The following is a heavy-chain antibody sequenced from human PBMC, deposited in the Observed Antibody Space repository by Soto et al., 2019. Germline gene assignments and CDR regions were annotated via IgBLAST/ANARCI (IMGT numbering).Heavy chain of an antibody. CDR3: ATGLVAVTTPDY. V-gene: IGHV1-46*03. J-gene: IGHJ4*02. CDR1: GYTFTSYY. CDR2: INPSGGST. D-gene: IGHD4-17*01. Sequence: QVQLVQSGAEVKKPGASVKVSCKASGYTFTSYYMHWVRQAPGQGLEWMGIINPSGGSTSYAQKFQGRVTMTRDTYTSTGYMELSSLRSEDTAVYYCATGLVAVTTPDYWGQGTLVTVSS.